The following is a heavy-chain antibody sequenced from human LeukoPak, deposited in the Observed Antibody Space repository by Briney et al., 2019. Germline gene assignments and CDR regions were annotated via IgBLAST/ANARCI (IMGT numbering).Heavy chain of an antibody. D-gene: IGHD6-19*01. J-gene: IGHJ5*02. Sequence: GGSLRLSCAASGIVFSNTAMNWARQSPGRGLESVSAISGGGERTFYADSVKGRFTISRDNSNNMVYLQMNSLRADDTAIYYCGKDGGQYSSGPEFDPRGQGALVNVSS. CDR1: GIVFSNTA. V-gene: IGHV3-23*01. CDR2: ISGGGERT. CDR3: GKDGGQYSSGPEFDP.